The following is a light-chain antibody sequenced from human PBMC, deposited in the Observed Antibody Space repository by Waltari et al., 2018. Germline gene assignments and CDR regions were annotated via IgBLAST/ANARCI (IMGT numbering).Light chain of an antibody. V-gene: IGLV2-8*01. CDR1: SSDVGDYNY. J-gene: IGLJ2*01. CDR2: EVS. CDR3: SSYAGSNHVV. Sequence: QSALTQPPSASGSPGQSVTISCTGTSSDVGDYNYVPWYQQHPGKATKLFIFEVSRRPSGVRDRFSGSKSSNTGYLTVSGLQAGDEADYYCSSYAGSNHVVCGGGTKLTVL.